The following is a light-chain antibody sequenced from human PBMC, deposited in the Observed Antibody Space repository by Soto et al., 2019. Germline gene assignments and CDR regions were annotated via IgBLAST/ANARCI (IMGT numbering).Light chain of an antibody. CDR2: EGS. J-gene: IGLJ2*01. V-gene: IGLV2-23*03. CDR3: CSYAGNRTFV. Sequence: QSVLTQPASVSGSPGQSITISCTATSSDFGIYDLVSWYQQHPGKAPKVIIFEGSKRPSGVSNRFSGSTSGNTASLTISGLQAEDEADYHCCSYAGNRTFVFGGGTKVTVL. CDR1: SSDFGIYDL.